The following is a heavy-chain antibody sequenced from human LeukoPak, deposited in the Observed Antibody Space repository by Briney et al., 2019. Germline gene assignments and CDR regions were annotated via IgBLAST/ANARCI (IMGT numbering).Heavy chain of an antibody. CDR2: ISGSGGRT. CDR3: AKHQQIYGTPLRDV. J-gene: IGHJ6*03. D-gene: IGHD4-17*01. CDR1: GFTFSSYA. Sequence: QPGGSRRLSCAASGFTFSSYAMSWVRQAPGKGLEWVSTISGSGGRTYYTDSVKGRFTISRDNSKNTLLLQMNSLRVEDTAIYYCAKHQQIYGTPLRDVGAKGTRVTVSS. V-gene: IGHV3-23*01.